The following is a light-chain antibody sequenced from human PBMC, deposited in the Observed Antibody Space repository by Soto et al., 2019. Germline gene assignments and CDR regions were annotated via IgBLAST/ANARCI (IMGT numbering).Light chain of an antibody. Sequence: QSALTQPRSESGSPGQSVTISCSGTSSDVVGYTYVSWYLLHPGKAPKLLIYDVSKRPSGVPDRFSGSRSGNTASLTISGLQAEDEADYYCCSFAGTYVFGTGTKLTVL. CDR2: DVS. CDR1: SSDVVGYTY. J-gene: IGLJ1*01. CDR3: CSFAGTYV. V-gene: IGLV2-11*01.